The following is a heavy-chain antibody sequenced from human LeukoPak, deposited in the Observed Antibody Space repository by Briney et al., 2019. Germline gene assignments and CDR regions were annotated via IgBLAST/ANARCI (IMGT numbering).Heavy chain of an antibody. CDR1: GFSVSTVSGFSVNKGRMG. Sequence: SCPTLVNPTETLTLTCTVSGFSVSTVSGFSVNKGRMGVSWIRQHPWNALECLAHIISNDEKTYSTSLRNRLTISKGTSTSQRVLTMTNMQPVDTGTYYCARLGDYSGLTVDYWGQGALVTVSS. V-gene: IGHV2-26*01. J-gene: IGHJ4*02. CDR2: IISNDEK. D-gene: IGHD5-12*01. CDR3: ARLGDYSGLTVDY.